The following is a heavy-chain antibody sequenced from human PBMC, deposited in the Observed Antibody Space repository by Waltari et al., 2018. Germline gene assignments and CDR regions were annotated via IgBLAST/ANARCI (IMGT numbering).Heavy chain of an antibody. D-gene: IGHD3-10*01. CDR2: ISAYNGNT. CDR3: ATMGGGLDYSPYIDV. CDR1: GYTFTSYG. J-gene: IGHJ6*03. Sequence: QVQLVQSGAEVKKPGASVKVSCKASGYTFTSYGISWVRQAPGQGLEWMGWISAYNGNTNYAERVQDRVTITADTSTATAYMELSGLKSEDTAVYYCATMGGGLDYSPYIDVWGEGTTVTVSS. V-gene: IGHV1-18*01.